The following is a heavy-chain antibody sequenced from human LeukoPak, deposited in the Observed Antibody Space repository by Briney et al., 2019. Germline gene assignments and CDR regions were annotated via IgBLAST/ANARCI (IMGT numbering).Heavy chain of an antibody. Sequence: PSETLSLTCAVYGGSFSGYYWSWIRQPPGKGLEWIGEINHSGSTNYNPSLKGRVTISVDTSKNQFSLKLSSVTAADTAVYYCARGVATLYYFDYWGQGTLVTVSS. CDR1: GGSFSGYY. CDR3: ARGVATLYYFDY. D-gene: IGHD5-12*01. V-gene: IGHV4-34*01. CDR2: INHSGST. J-gene: IGHJ4*02.